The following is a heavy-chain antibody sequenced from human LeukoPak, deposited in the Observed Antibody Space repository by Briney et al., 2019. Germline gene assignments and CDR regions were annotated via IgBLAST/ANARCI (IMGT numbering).Heavy chain of an antibody. J-gene: IGHJ4*02. V-gene: IGHV3-66*01. D-gene: IGHD6-19*01. Sequence: PWGSLSLTCAASGFTVSSNYLSWIRQAPGKGLEWVSVIYSGGGTYYADSVKGRFTISRDNSKNTLYLQMNSLRAEDTAVYYCARDSSGPLYWGQGTLVTVSS. CDR3: ARDSSGPLY. CDR2: IYSGGGT. CDR1: GFTVSSNY.